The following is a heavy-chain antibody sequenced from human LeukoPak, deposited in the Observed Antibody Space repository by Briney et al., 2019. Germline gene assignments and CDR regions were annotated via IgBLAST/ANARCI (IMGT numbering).Heavy chain of an antibody. CDR1: GFTFSSYW. CDR3: ARDPGYSSSWYRGYFDY. V-gene: IGHV3-7*01. J-gene: IGHJ4*02. CDR2: IKQDGSEE. D-gene: IGHD6-13*01. Sequence: GGSLRLSCAASGFTFSSYWMSWVRQAPGKGLEWVANIKQDGSEEYYVDSVKGRFTISRDNAKTSLYLQMNSLRAEDTAVYYCARDPGYSSSWYRGYFDYWGQGTLVTVSS.